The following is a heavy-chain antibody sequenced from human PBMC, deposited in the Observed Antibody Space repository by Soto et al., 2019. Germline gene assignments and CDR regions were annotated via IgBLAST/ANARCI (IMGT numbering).Heavy chain of an antibody. CDR1: GFSFSSYA. D-gene: IGHD3-10*01. Sequence: EVQLLESGGGLVEPGGSLRLSCTASGFSFSSYAMTWVRQAPGKGLEWVSSTTDDGGRTFYADSVKGRFTISRDNSNKRVYLQLNSLRAEDTALYYCGEGGGFGAGAYYNVAYWGQGTLVTVSS. J-gene: IGHJ4*02. CDR2: TTDDGGRT. V-gene: IGHV3-23*01. CDR3: GEGGGFGAGAYYNVAY.